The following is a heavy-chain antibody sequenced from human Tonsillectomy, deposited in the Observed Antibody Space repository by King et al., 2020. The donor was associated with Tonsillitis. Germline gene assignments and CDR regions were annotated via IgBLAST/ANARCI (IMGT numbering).Heavy chain of an antibody. CDR1: GLTFSSYS. CDR2: ISSSSSYI. J-gene: IGHJ6*02. V-gene: IGHV3-21*01. CDR3: ARDSGYYGMDV. Sequence: VQLVESGGGLVKPGGSLRLSCAAAGLTFSSYSMNWVRQAPGKGLEWVSSISSSSSYIYYADSVKGRFTIYRDNAKNSLYLQMNSLRAEDTAVYYCARDSGYYGMDVWGQGTTVTVSS.